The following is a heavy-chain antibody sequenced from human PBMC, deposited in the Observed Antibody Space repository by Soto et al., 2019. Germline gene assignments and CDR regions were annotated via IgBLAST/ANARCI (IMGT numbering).Heavy chain of an antibody. CDR1: GFSFSSLA. CDR3: AKDQTDVTLFDY. D-gene: IGHD2-21*02. Sequence: LRLSCAASGFSFSSLAMSWVRQAPGKGLEWVSSISGRGVDTLYADSVKGRFTISRDNSRNTLYLQVNSLRAEGTAVYYCAKDQTDVTLFDYWGQGTLVTVSS. CDR2: ISGRGVDT. J-gene: IGHJ4*02. V-gene: IGHV3-23*01.